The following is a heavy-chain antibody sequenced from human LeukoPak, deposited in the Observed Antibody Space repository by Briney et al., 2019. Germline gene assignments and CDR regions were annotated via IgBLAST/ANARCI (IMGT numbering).Heavy chain of an antibody. V-gene: IGHV1-8*03. J-gene: IGHJ4*02. CDR3: ARGRSTGYLYYFEY. D-gene: IGHD5-12*01. CDR2: MNPNSGST. CDR1: GYTFTSYD. Sequence: ASVKVSCKASGYTFTSYDINWVRQATGQGLEWMGWMNPNSGSTGYAQKFQGRVTITRNTSISTDYMELSGLRSEDTAVYYCARGRSTGYLYYFEYWGQGTLVTVSS.